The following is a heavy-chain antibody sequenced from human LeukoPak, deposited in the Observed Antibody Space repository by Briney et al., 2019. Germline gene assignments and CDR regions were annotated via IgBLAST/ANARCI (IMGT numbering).Heavy chain of an antibody. CDR1: GFTFSSYA. D-gene: IGHD3-22*01. CDR2: ISGSGGST. V-gene: IGHV3-23*01. J-gene: IGHJ4*02. Sequence: GGSLRLSCAASGFTFSSYAMSWVRQAPRKGLEWVSAISGSGGSTYYADSVKGRFTISRDNSKNTLYLQMNSLRAEDTAVYYCAKDYYYDSSGYGEGYYFDYWGQGTLVTVSS. CDR3: AKDYYYDSSGYGEGYYFDY.